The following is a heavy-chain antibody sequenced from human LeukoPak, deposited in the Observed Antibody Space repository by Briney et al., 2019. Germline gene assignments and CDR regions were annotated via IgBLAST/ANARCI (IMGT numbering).Heavy chain of an antibody. CDR1: GGSISSHY. CDR2: IYYSGST. Sequence: PSETLSLTCTVSGGSISSHYWSWIRQPPGKGLEWIGYIYYSGSTNYNPSLKSRVTISVDTSKNQFSLKLSSVTAADTAVYYCARSGCTNGVCYAAFDIWGQGTMVTVSS. CDR3: ARSGCTNGVCYAAFDI. D-gene: IGHD2-8*01. J-gene: IGHJ3*02. V-gene: IGHV4-59*11.